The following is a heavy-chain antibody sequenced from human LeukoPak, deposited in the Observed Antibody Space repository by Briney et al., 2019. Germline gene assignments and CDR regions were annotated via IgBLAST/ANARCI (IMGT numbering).Heavy chain of an antibody. CDR2: IYYSGSS. V-gene: IGHV4-59*08. CDR3: ARHAAAAGPYYYYGMDD. Sequence: LGTLSLTPTVSGGALSSYVWSWIRQPPRQGLGWSGFIYYSGSSNSNPSLNSRVTISVDTSKKQFSLKLSSVTAADTAVYYCARHAAAAGPYYYYGMDDWGQGTAVTVSS. D-gene: IGHD6-13*01. CDR1: GGALSSYV. J-gene: IGHJ6*02.